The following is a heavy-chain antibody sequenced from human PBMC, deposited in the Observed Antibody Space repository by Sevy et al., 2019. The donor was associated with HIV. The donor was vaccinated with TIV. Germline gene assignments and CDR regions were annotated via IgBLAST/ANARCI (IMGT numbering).Heavy chain of an antibody. J-gene: IGHJ4*02. CDR2: ISALNGDT. V-gene: IGHV1-18*01. Sequence: ASVKVSCEASGYTFTSFRITWVRQAPGQGLEWMGWISALNGDTNYARKLQGRVTMTTDTSTNTAYMELRSLRSDDTAVYYCARAYCSGGRCYSLAYWGQGTLVTVSS. D-gene: IGHD2-15*01. CDR3: ARAYCSGGRCYSLAY. CDR1: GYTFTSFR.